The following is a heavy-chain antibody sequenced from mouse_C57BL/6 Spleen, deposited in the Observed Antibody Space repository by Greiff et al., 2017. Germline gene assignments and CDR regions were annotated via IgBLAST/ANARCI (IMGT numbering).Heavy chain of an antibody. Sequence: QVQLQQPGAELVRPGSSVKLSCKASGYTFPSYWMHWVKQRPIPGLEWIGNIDPSDSETHYNQKFKDKATLTVDKSSSTAYMQLSSLTSEDSAVYYGARDSPWYFDVWGTGTTVTVSS. V-gene: IGHV1-52*01. CDR2: IDPSDSET. J-gene: IGHJ1*03. D-gene: IGHD3-2*01. CDR3: ARDSPWYFDV. CDR1: GYTFPSYW.